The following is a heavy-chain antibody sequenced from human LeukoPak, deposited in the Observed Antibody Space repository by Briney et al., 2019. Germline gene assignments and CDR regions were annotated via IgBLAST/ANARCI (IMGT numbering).Heavy chain of an antibody. Sequence: GGSLRLSCAASGFTFSNYSMNWVRQAPGKGLEWVSSVSSSSSYIYYADSVKGRFTISRDNAKNSLYLQMNSLRAEDTAVYYCARDRYDYVWGSYGYWGQGTLVTVSS. CDR1: GFTFSNYS. CDR3: ARDRYDYVWGSYGY. D-gene: IGHD3-16*01. J-gene: IGHJ4*02. CDR2: VSSSSSYI. V-gene: IGHV3-21*01.